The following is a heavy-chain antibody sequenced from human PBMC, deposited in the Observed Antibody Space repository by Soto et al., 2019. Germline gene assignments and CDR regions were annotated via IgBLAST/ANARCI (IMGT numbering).Heavy chain of an antibody. D-gene: IGHD3-9*01. Sequence: SETLSLTCAVSGGSISGYYWSWIRQSPGKGLELIGYIYYTGSTNYNPSLKSRVTISVDTSKNQFSLKVSSVTAADTAVYYCAREYDTYFETWGQGTMVTVS. V-gene: IGHV4-59*01. CDR2: IYYTGST. J-gene: IGHJ3*02. CDR1: GGSISGYY. CDR3: AREYDTYFET.